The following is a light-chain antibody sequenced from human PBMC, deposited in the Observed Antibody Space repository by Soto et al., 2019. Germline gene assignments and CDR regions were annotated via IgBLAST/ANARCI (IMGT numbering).Light chain of an antibody. J-gene: IGKJ4*01. V-gene: IGKV1-8*01. Sequence: AIRMTQSPSSFSASTGDRVTITCRASQGISSYLAWYQQKPGKAPKLLIYAESTLQSGVPSRFSGSGSGTDFTLTISCLQSEDFATYYCQQYYSYLALTFGGGTKVEIK. CDR1: QGISSY. CDR2: AES. CDR3: QQYYSYLALT.